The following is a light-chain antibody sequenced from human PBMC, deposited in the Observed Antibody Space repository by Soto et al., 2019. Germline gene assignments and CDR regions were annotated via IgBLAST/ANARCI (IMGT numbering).Light chain of an antibody. CDR2: DVS. Sequence: QSALTQPASVSGSPGQSITISCTGTNSDVGGYNFVSWYQQHPGKAPKLMICDVSNRPSGVSNRFSGSKSGNTASLNISGLQAEDEADYYCSSYTSSSIPYVFGIGTKLTVL. V-gene: IGLV2-14*01. J-gene: IGLJ1*01. CDR1: NSDVGGYNF. CDR3: SSYTSSSIPYV.